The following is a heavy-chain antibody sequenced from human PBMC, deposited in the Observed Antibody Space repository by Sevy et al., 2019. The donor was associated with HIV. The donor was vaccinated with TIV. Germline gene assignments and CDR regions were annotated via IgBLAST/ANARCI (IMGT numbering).Heavy chain of an antibody. Sequence: GGSLRLSCAGSGVTFGSYMMNWVRQAPGRGLEWMSRISRTGGNTEYGDSAKGRFTISRDTSKNTVYLQMKDLTAEDTALYYCVKEGRDDFNPYLDFWGQGILVTVSS. V-gene: IGHV3-23*01. CDR2: ISRTGGNT. D-gene: IGHD3-10*01. J-gene: IGHJ4*02. CDR3: VKEGRDDFNPYLDF. CDR1: GVTFGSYM.